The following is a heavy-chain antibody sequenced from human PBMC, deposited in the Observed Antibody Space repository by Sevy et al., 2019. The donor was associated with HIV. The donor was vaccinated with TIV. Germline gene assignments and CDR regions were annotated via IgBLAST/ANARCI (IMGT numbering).Heavy chain of an antibody. Sequence: GGSLRLSCAASGFTFSSYGMHWVRQAPGKGLEWVAVIWYDGSNKYYADSVKGRFTISRDNSKNTLYLQMNSLRAEDTVVYYCARDSGSFLSFDYWGQGTLVTVSS. J-gene: IGHJ4*02. V-gene: IGHV3-33*01. D-gene: IGHD1-26*01. CDR1: GFTFSSYG. CDR2: IWYDGSNK. CDR3: ARDSGSFLSFDY.